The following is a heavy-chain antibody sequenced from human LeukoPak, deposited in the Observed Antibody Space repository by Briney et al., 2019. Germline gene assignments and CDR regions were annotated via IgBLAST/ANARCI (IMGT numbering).Heavy chain of an antibody. V-gene: IGHV3-11*06. CDR3: ARASPYASYDY. CDR1: GFTFSDCY. CDR2: ISSSSSYT. Sequence: GGSLRLSCAASGFTFSDCYMSWIRQAPGKGLGWVSYISSSSSYTNYADSVKGRFTISRDNAKNSLYLQMNSLRAEDTAVYCCARASPYASYDYWGQGTLVTVSS. D-gene: IGHD3-16*01. J-gene: IGHJ4*02.